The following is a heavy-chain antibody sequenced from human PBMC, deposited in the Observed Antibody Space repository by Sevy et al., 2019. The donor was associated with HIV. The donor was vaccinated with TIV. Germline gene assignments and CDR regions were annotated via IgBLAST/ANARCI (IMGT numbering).Heavy chain of an antibody. CDR1: GGSFSGYY. V-gene: IGHV4-34*01. D-gene: IGHD1-26*01. CDR3: ARGIVGAFYYYYYMDV. CDR2: INHSGST. J-gene: IGHJ6*03. Sequence: SETLSLTCAVYGGSFSGYYWSWIRQPPGKGLEWIGEINHSGSTNYNPSLKSRVTISVDTSKNQFSLKLSSVTAAATAVYYCARGIVGAFYYYYYMDVWGKGTTVTVSS.